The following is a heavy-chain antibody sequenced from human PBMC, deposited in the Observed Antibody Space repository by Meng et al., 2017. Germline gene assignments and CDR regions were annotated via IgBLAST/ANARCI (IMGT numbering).Heavy chain of an antibody. V-gene: IGHV3-23*01. CDR1: GFTFSSYA. CDR2: ISGSGGST. D-gene: IGHD2-15*01. CDR3: ARDGYCSGGSCYRTQFDY. Sequence: GESLKISCAASGFTFSSYAMSWVRQAPGKGLEWVSAISGSGGSTYYADSVKGRFTISRDNSKNTLYLQMNSLRAEDTAVYYCARDGYCSGGSCYRTQFDYWGQGTLVTVSS. J-gene: IGHJ4*02.